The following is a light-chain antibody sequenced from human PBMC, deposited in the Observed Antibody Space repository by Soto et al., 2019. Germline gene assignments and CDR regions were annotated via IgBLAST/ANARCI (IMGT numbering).Light chain of an antibody. Sequence: QSALTQPASVSGSPGQSITLSCTGTSSDVGGYNYVSWYQQHPGKAPKLMIYEVSNRPSGISHRFSGSKSGNTASLTISGLRAEDEADYYCSSYTSSSLYVFGTGTKLTVL. CDR3: SSYTSSSLYV. CDR1: SSDVGGYNY. J-gene: IGLJ1*01. CDR2: EVS. V-gene: IGLV2-14*01.